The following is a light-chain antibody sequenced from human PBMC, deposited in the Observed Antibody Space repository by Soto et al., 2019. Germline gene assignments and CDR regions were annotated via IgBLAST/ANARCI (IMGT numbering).Light chain of an antibody. Sequence: PGERATLSCRASQSVSSSHLAWYQQKPGQAPRLFIYGASSRATGIPDRFSGSGSGTDFTLTISRLQPEDFAVYYCQQYGRSLTFGGGTKVAIK. CDR2: GAS. CDR1: QSVSSSH. J-gene: IGKJ4*01. CDR3: QQYGRSLT. V-gene: IGKV3-20*01.